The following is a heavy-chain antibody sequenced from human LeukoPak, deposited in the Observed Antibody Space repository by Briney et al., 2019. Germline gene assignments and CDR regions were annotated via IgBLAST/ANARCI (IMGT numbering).Heavy chain of an antibody. J-gene: IGHJ5*02. Sequence: GGSLRLSCAASGFTFDDYGMSWVRQAPGKGLEWVSGINWNGGSTGYADSVKGRFTISRDNAKNSLYLQMNSLRAEDTALYHCARGREGRYCSSTSCSLNWFDPWGQGTPVTVSS. V-gene: IGHV3-20*01. CDR3: ARGREGRYCSSTSCSLNWFDP. CDR2: INWNGGST. D-gene: IGHD2-2*01. CDR1: GFTFDDYG.